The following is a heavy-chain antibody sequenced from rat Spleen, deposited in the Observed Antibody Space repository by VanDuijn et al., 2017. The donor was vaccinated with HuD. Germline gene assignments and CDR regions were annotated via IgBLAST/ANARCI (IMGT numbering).Heavy chain of an antibody. V-gene: IGHV2-34*01. Sequence: VQVKESGPGLVQPSQTLSLTCTVSGFSLTSYSVSWVRQPSGKGPEWMGRMWYDGDTAYNSALKSRLRISRDTSKNQVFLKMNSLQGEDTTTYYCARDGDNSGYEGYFDYWGQGVVVTVSS. CDR2: MWYDGDT. CDR1: GFSLTSYS. J-gene: IGHJ2*01. CDR3: ARDGDNSGYEGYFDY. D-gene: IGHD4-3*01.